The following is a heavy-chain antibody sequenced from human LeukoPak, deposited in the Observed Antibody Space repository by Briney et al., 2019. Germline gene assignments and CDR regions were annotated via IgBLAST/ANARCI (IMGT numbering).Heavy chain of an antibody. CDR2: ISYDGSNK. D-gene: IGHD5-18*01. CDR1: GFTFSSYG. J-gene: IGHJ6*02. Sequence: GGSLRLSCAASGFTFSSYGMHWVRQAPGKGLEWVAVISYDGSNKYYADSVKGRFTISRDNSKNTLYLQMNSLRAEDTAVYYCAKVDTAMVSGTYYYYYYGMDVWGQGTTVTVSS. CDR3: AKVDTAMVSGTYYYYYYGMDV. V-gene: IGHV3-30*18.